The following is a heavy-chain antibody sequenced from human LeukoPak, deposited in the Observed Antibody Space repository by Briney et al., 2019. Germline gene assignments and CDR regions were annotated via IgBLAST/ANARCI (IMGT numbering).Heavy chain of an antibody. J-gene: IGHJ6*02. CDR2: INPNSGGT. CDR3: ARDQVATGVPAVYYYYGMDV. Sequence: ASVKVSCKASGYTFTGYYVHWVRQAPGQGLEWMGWINPNSGGTNYAQKFQGRVTMTRDTSISTAYMELSRLRSDDTAVYYCARDQVATGVPAVYYYYGMDVWGQGTTVTVSS. D-gene: IGHD5-12*01. CDR1: GYTFTGYY. V-gene: IGHV1-2*02.